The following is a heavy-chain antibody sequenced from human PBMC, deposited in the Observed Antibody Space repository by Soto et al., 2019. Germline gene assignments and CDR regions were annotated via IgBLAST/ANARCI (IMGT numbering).Heavy chain of an antibody. CDR2: IWYDVSNR. CDR3: AKGYSTGWYDFDS. D-gene: IGHD2-8*02. Sequence: VRQAPGKGLEWVAVIWYDVSNRYYADSVKGRFTISRDNSENTLYLEMNSLRAEDTAVFYCAKGYSTGWYDFDSWGQGTMVTVPS. V-gene: IGHV3-33*06. J-gene: IGHJ4*02.